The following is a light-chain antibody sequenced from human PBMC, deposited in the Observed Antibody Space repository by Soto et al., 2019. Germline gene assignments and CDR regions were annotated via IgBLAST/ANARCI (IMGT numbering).Light chain of an antibody. J-gene: IGKJ1*01. CDR3: QQYGSSPQT. CDR2: GAS. V-gene: IGKV3-20*01. CDR1: QSVSSSS. Sequence: EIVLTQSPGTLSLSPGERAALSCRASQSVSSSSLAWYQQKPDQAPRLLVYGASSRATGVPDRFSGSGSGTDFTLIISSLRPEDFALYFCQQYGSSPQTFGQGTKVESK.